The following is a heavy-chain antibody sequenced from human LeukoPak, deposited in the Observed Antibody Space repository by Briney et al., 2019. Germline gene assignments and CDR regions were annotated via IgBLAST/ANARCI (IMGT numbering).Heavy chain of an antibody. CDR2: FYYSGST. CDR1: GGSISTYY. D-gene: IGHD2/OR15-2a*01. J-gene: IGHJ4*02. CDR3: ARGATSLSYFDS. Sequence: SQTLSLTCTVSGGSISTYYWSWIRQPPGKGLEWIGYFYYSGSTNYNPSLKSRVTISVDTSKNQFSLKLSSVTAADTAVYYCARGATSLSYFDSRGQGTLVTVSS. V-gene: IGHV4-59*01.